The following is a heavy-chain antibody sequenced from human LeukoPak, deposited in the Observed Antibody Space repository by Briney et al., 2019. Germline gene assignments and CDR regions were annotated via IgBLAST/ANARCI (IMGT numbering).Heavy chain of an antibody. J-gene: IGHJ4*02. CDR1: GYTFTSYG. CDR3: ARAELRFLEWPLDY. V-gene: IGHV1-18*01. CDR2: ISAHNGNT. Sequence: ASAKVSCKASGYTFTSYGISWVRQAPGQGLEWMGWISAHNGNTNYAQKLQGRVTMTTDTSTSTAYMELRSLRSDDTAVYYCARAELRFLEWPLDYWGQGTLVTVSS. D-gene: IGHD3-3*01.